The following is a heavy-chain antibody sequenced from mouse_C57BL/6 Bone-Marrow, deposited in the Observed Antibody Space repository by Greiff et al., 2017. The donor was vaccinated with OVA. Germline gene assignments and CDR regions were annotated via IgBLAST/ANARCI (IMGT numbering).Heavy chain of an antibody. D-gene: IGHD1-1*01. CDR3: ARRDYYYGSSFYWYFDV. V-gene: IGHV1-54*01. CDR2: INPGSGGT. J-gene: IGHJ1*03. Sequence: VQLQQSGAELVRPGTSVKVSCKASGYAFTNYLIEWVKQRPGQGLEWIGVINPGSGGTNYNEKFKGKATLTADKSSSTAYMQLSSLTSEDSAVYFCARRDYYYGSSFYWYFDVWGTGTTVTVSS. CDR1: GYAFTNYL.